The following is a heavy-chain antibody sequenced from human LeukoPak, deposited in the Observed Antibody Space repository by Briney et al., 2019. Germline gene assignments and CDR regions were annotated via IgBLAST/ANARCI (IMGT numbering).Heavy chain of an antibody. CDR2: ISAYNGNT. V-gene: IGHV1-18*01. D-gene: IGHD6-6*01. CDR1: GGTFSSYG. Sequence: ASVKVSCKASGGTFSSYGISWVRQAPGQGLEWMGWISAYNGNTNYAQRLQGRVTMTTDTSTSTAYMELRSLRSDDTAVYYCARARVEQLVPTTWGQGTLVTVSS. CDR3: ARARVEQLVPTT. J-gene: IGHJ5*02.